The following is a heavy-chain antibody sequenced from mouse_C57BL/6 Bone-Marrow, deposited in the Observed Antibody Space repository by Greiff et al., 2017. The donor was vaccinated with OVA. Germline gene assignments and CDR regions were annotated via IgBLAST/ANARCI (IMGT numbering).Heavy chain of an antibody. CDR3: ARGYDGFAY. V-gene: IGHV1-26*01. J-gene: IGHJ3*01. Sequence: VQLQQSGPELVKPGASVKISCKASGYTFTDYYMNWVKQSHGKSLEWIGDINPNNGGTSYNQKFKGKATLTVDKSSSTAYMGLRSLTSEDSAVYYCARGYDGFAYWGQGTLVTVSA. CDR2: INPNNGGT. CDR1: GYTFTDYY. D-gene: IGHD2-2*01.